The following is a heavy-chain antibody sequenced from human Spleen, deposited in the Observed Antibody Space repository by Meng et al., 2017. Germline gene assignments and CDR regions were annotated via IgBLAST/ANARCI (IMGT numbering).Heavy chain of an antibody. J-gene: IGHJ4*02. D-gene: IGHD4-11*01. CDR2: INHSGST. V-gene: IGHV4-34*01. CDR1: GGPFIDYD. Sequence: VHLQLWGAALLKLSESLSLIGCASGGPFIDYDWRWIGQPPGKGLEWIGEINHSGSTNYNPSLESRATISVDTSQNNLSLKLSSVTAADSAVYYCARGTTTMAHDFDYWGQGTLVTVSS. CDR3: ARGTTTMAHDFDY.